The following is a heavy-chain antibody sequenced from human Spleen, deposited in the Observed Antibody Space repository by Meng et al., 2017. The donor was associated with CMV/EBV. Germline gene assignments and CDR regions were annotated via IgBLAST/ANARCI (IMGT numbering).Heavy chain of an antibody. CDR3: AGESPDFWSGYPPYYYGMDV. D-gene: IGHD3-3*01. J-gene: IGHJ6*02. CDR1: GASISTYY. Sequence: SETLSLTCTVSGASISTYYWNWIRQPPGKGLEWIGYITYSGSTNYNPSLKSRVTISVETSKNQFSLKLSSVTAADTAVYYCAGESPDFWSGYPPYYYGMDVWGQGTTVTVSS. V-gene: IGHV4-59*01. CDR2: ITYSGST.